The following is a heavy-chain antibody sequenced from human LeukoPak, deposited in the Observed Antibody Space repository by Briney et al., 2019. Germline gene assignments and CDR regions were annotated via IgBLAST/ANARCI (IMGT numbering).Heavy chain of an antibody. CDR1: GFTFSSYG. J-gene: IGHJ4*02. CDR3: ARDYDFWSGYPLAFDY. CDR2: ISYDGSNK. Sequence: GGSLRLSCAASGFTFSSYGMHWVRQAPGKGLEWVAVISYDGSNKYYADSVKGRFTISRDNSKNTLYLQMNSLRAEDTAVYYCARDYDFWSGYPLAFDYWGQGTLVTVSS. V-gene: IGHV3-30*03. D-gene: IGHD3-3*01.